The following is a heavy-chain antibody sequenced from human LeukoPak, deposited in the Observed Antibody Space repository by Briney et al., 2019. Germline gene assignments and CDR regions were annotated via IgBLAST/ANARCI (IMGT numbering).Heavy chain of an antibody. Sequence: SETLSLTYTVSGGSISSYYWSWIRQPPGKGLEWIGYIYYSGNTNYNPSLKSRVTISVDTSKNQFSLKLSSVTAADTAVYYCARAIGNSNDAFDIWGQGTMVTVSS. CDR2: IYYSGNT. J-gene: IGHJ3*02. D-gene: IGHD6-13*01. V-gene: IGHV4-59*01. CDR1: GGSISSYY. CDR3: ARAIGNSNDAFDI.